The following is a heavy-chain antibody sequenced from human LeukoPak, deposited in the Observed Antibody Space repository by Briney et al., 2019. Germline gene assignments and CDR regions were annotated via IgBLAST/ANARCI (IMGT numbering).Heavy chain of an antibody. CDR3: ARDPPFGYGLSYYFDY. Sequence: GGSLRLSCAASGFTFSSYWMHWVRQAPGKGLVWVSRINSDGSSTSYADSVKGRFTISRDNAKNTLYLQMNSLRAKDTAVYCCARDPPFGYGLSYYFDYWGQGTLVTVSS. J-gene: IGHJ4*02. CDR1: GFTFSSYW. D-gene: IGHD5-12*01. CDR2: INSDGSST. V-gene: IGHV3-74*01.